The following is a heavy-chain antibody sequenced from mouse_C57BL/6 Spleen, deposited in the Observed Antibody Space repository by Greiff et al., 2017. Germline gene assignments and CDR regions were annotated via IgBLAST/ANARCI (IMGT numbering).Heavy chain of an antibody. CDR1: GFTFSDSW. V-gene: IGHV6-6*01. CDR2: IRHKANNHAT. J-gene: IGHJ4*01. Sequence: DVQLVESGGGLVQPGGSMKLSCAASGFTFSDSWMDWVRQSPEKGLEWVAEIRHKANNHATYYAESVKGSFTISRDDSKSSVYLQMNSVRAEDTGIYYCTRSYYYGSSYDYAMDYWGQGTSVTVSS. CDR3: TRSYYYGSSYDYAMDY. D-gene: IGHD1-1*01.